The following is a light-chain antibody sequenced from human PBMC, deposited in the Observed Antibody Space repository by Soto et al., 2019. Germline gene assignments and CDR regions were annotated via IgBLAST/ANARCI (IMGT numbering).Light chain of an antibody. J-gene: IGKJ5*01. Sequence: IQMTQSPSTLSSSLCYCFTITCRASQNIRNWLAWYQQKPGKAPNPLIYDASSLKSGVPARFSGSGSGTEFTLTISSLQPDDFATYYCQQYNTYSTFGQGTRLAIK. CDR2: DAS. CDR3: QQYNTYST. V-gene: IGKV1-5*01. CDR1: QNIRNW.